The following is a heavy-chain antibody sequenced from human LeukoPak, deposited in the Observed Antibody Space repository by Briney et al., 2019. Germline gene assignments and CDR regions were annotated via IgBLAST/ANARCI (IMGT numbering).Heavy chain of an antibody. J-gene: IGHJ3*02. D-gene: IGHD2-2*01. V-gene: IGHV3-21*01. Sequence: GGSLRLSCAASGFTFSSYSMNWVRQAPGKGLEWVSSISSSSSYIYYADSVKGRFTISRDNAKNSLYLQMNSLRAEDTAVYYCARASYCSSTSCLGDDAFDIWGQGTMVTVSS. CDR2: ISSSSSYI. CDR1: GFTFSSYS. CDR3: ARASYCSSTSCLGDDAFDI.